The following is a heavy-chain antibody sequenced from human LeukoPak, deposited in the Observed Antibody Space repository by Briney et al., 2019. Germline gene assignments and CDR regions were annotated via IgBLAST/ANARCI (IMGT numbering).Heavy chain of an antibody. V-gene: IGHV4-61*01. CDR2: IYYSGST. Sequence: SETLSLTCTVSGGSVSSGSYYWSWIRQPPGKGLEWIGYIYYSGSTNYNPSLKSRVTISVDTSKNQFSLKLSSVTAADTAVYYCARMWNYDSGGYYSQERGAFDYWGQGTLVTVSS. D-gene: IGHD3-22*01. J-gene: IGHJ4*02. CDR1: GGSVSSGSYY. CDR3: ARMWNYDSGGYYSQERGAFDY.